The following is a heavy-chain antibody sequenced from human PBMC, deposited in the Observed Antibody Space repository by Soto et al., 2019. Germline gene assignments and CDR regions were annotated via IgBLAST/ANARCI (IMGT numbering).Heavy chain of an antibody. D-gene: IGHD5-12*01. V-gene: IGHV4-31*03. CDR1: GGSISNTAYY. CDR2: IRYTGSP. Sequence: QVQLQESGPGLVKPSQTLSLSCTVSGGSISNTAYYWNWLRQHPGKGLEWIGYIRYTGSPSYNPSLKSRLTISLATSKNQFSLHRSSVTAADTAMYYCAGGRDGYKSGYWGQGTLVSVSS. J-gene: IGHJ4*02. CDR3: AGGRDGYKSGY.